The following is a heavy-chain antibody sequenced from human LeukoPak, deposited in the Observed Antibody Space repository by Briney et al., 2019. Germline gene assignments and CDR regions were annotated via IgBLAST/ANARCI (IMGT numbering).Heavy chain of an antibody. J-gene: IGHJ4*02. D-gene: IGHD3-10*01. CDR1: GGSISSSDSY. V-gene: IGHV4-39*01. CDR2: ICFSRTT. CDR3: GRHFPETGRDEQPLEY. Sequence: PSETLSLTCTVSGGSISSSDSYWAWVRQPPGKGLEWIGSICFSRTTYYNPSLKSRVTMSIDTSKNHFSLKVASVTAADTAVYYCGRHFPETGRDEQPLEYWGQGGLFTVSS.